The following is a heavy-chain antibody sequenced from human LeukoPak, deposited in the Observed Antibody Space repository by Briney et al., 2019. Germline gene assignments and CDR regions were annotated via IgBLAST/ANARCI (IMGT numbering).Heavy chain of an antibody. CDR1: GFTFSNYY. CDR3: AKDPSRLPYFDY. V-gene: IGHV3-11*01. J-gene: IGHJ4*02. CDR2: ISQSGSTI. Sequence: AGSLRLSCAASGFTFSNYYMTWIRQAPGKGLEWISYISQSGSTIYYADSVRGRFTISRDNSKNTLYLQMNSLRAEDTAVYYCAKDPSRLPYFDYWGQGTLVTVSS.